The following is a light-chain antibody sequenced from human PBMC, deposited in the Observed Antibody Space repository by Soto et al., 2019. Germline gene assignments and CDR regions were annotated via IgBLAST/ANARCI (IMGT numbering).Light chain of an antibody. CDR1: QSVSSSY. J-gene: IGKJ1*01. CDR2: GAS. CDR3: QQYGSSPLT. V-gene: IGKV3-20*01. Sequence: EIVLTQSPGTLSLSPGERATLSCRASQSVSSSYLAWYQQKPGQAPRLVIHGASTRATGIPDRFSGSGSGTDFTLTISRLEPADCAVYYCQQYGSSPLTFGQGTKVDIK.